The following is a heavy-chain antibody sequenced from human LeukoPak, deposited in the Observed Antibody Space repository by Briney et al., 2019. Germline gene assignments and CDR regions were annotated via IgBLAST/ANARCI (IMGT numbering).Heavy chain of an antibody. V-gene: IGHV3-15*01. CDR1: GFTFSSYW. CDR2: IRSTSSGGTT. J-gene: IGHJ4*02. CDR3: TTYDYKIDY. Sequence: SGGSLRLSCAASGFTFSSYWMSWVRQAPGKGLEWVGRIRSTSSGGTTEYAAPLKGRFTISRDDSKNTLYLQMNSLTTEDTAVYYCTTYDYKIDYWGQGTLVTVSS. D-gene: IGHD4-11*01.